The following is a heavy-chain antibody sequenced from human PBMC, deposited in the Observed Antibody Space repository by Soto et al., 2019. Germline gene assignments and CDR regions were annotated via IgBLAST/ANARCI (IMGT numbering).Heavy chain of an antibody. Sequence: GSLRLSCAASGFTFSSYAMSWVRQAPGKGLGWVSAISGSGGSTYYADSVKGRFTISRDNSKNTLYLQMNSLRAEDTAVYYCAKDSLSSGYYSGPDYWGQGTLVTVSS. V-gene: IGHV3-23*01. CDR2: ISGSGGST. CDR1: GFTFSSYA. CDR3: AKDSLSSGYYSGPDY. D-gene: IGHD3-22*01. J-gene: IGHJ4*02.